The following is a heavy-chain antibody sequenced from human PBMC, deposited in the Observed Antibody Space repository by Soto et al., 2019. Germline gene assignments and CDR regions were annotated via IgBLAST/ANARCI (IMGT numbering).Heavy chain of an antibody. D-gene: IGHD1-7*01. J-gene: IGHJ4*02. CDR3: ARVDFGGNSYYFDY. V-gene: IGHV3-33*01. CDR1: GFTFSDYG. CDR2: VWSDGSIQ. Sequence: GGSLRLSCVASGFTFSDYGIHWVRQAPDKGLEWVAVVWSDGSIQYYGDSVKGRFTISRDNSNNTVDLQMNNLRAEETAVYYCARVDFGGNSYYFDYWGQGTPVTVSS.